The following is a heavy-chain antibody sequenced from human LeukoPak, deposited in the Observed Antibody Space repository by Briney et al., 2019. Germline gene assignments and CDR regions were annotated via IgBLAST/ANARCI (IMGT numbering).Heavy chain of an antibody. CDR1: GFTFSSYA. V-gene: IGHV3-23*01. D-gene: IGHD6-19*01. Sequence: GGSLRLSCAASGFTFSSYAISWVRQAPGKGLEWVSAISGSGGSTYYADSVKGRFTISRDNSKNTLYLQMNSLRAEDTAVYYCAKVYSSGWGVEYFDYWGQGTLVTVSS. CDR2: ISGSGGST. CDR3: AKVYSSGWGVEYFDY. J-gene: IGHJ4*02.